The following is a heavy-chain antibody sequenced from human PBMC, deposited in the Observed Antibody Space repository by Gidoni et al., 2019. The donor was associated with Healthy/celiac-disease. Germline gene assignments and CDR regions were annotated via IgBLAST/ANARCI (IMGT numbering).Heavy chain of an antibody. CDR1: GGSISSSNW. CDR3: ARPYSSGWPDAFDI. Sequence: QVQLQESGPGLLKPSGTLSLTCPVSGGSISSSNWWSWVRQPPGKGLEWIGEIYHSGSTNYNPSLKRRVTIAVDKSKNQFSLKLSSVTAADTAVYYCARPYSSGWPDAFDIWGQGTMVTVSS. J-gene: IGHJ3*02. V-gene: IGHV4-4*02. D-gene: IGHD6-19*01. CDR2: IYHSGST.